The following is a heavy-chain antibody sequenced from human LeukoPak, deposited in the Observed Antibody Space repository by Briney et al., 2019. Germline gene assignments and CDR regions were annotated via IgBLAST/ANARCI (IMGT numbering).Heavy chain of an antibody. J-gene: IGHJ6*02. D-gene: IGHD1-1*01. CDR3: ARVRPGAGMDG. Sequence: GGSLRLSCAASVFIFSDYYMSWMRQAPGKGLEGGSYIGSRWRTIYYADSVKGKFTISRDNAKNSLYLQMKSLRAEDTAVYSCARVRPGAGMDGWGQRTTVTVSS. CDR2: IGSRWRTI. CDR1: VFIFSDYY. V-gene: IGHV3-11*04.